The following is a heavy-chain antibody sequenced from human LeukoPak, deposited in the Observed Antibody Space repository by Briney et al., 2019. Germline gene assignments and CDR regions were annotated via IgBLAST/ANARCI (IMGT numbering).Heavy chain of an antibody. D-gene: IGHD7-27*01. J-gene: IGHJ4*02. CDR3: AKVQLGIGVDY. CDR1: GFTFSSSA. V-gene: IGHV3-23*01. CDR2: GSGDST. Sequence: GGSLRLSCAASGFTFSSSAMSWVRQAPGKGLEWVSGGSGDSTFYADSVKGRFTISRDDSKNTLYLQMNSLRAEDTAVYYCAKVQLGIGVDYWGQGTLVTVSS.